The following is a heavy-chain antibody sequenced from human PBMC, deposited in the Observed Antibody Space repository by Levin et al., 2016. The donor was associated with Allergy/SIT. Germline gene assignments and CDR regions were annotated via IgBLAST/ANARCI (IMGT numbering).Heavy chain of an antibody. D-gene: IGHD5-18*01. J-gene: IGHJ5*02. V-gene: IGHV4-4*02. CDR2: IYYSGST. Sequence: SETLSLTCAVSGGSISSSNWWNWVRQPPGKGLEWIGSIYYSGSTYYNPSLKSRVTISVDTSKNQFSLKLSSVTAADTAVYYCARGSYMDNWFDPWAREPWSPSPQ. CDR3: ARGSYMDNWFDP. CDR1: GGSISSSNW.